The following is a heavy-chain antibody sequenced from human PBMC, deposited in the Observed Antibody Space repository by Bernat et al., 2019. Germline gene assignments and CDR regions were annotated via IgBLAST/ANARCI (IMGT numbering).Heavy chain of an antibody. CDR2: IYYSGST. J-gene: IGHJ6*03. CDR1: GGSISSSSYY. V-gene: IGHV4-39*01. Sequence: QLQLQESGPGLVKPSETLSLTCTVSGGSISSSSYYWGWIRQPPGKGLEWIGSIYYSGSTYYNPSLKSRVTISVDTSKNQFSLKLSSVTAAGTAVYYCARGSGSSWDYCYYYMDVWGKGTTVTVSS. D-gene: IGHD6-13*01. CDR3: ARGSGSSWDYCYYYMDV.